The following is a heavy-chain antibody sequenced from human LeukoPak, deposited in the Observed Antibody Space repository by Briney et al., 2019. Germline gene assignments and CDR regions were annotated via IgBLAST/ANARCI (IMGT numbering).Heavy chain of an antibody. Sequence: PGGSLRLSCAASGFTFDDYGMSWVRQAPGKGLEWVSGSNWNGGSTGYADSVKGRFTISRDNAKNSLYLQMNSLRAEDTALYYCARPVYATPYYYYYMDVWGKGTTVTVSS. CDR3: ARPVYATPYYYYYMDV. CDR1: GFTFDDYG. D-gene: IGHD2-8*01. J-gene: IGHJ6*03. V-gene: IGHV3-20*04. CDR2: SNWNGGST.